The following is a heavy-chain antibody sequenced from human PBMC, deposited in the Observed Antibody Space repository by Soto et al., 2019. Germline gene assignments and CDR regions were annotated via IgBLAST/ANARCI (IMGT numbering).Heavy chain of an antibody. J-gene: IGHJ4*02. Sequence: PSETLSLTCTVSGGSISSSSYYWSWIRQPPGKGLEWIGYIYYSGSTNYNPSLKSRVTISVDTSKNQFSLKLSSVTAADTAVYYCARGLAFIRLLDYWGQGTLVTVSS. CDR2: IYYSGST. D-gene: IGHD2-15*01. CDR3: ARGLAFIRLLDY. CDR1: GGSISSSSYY. V-gene: IGHV4-61*01.